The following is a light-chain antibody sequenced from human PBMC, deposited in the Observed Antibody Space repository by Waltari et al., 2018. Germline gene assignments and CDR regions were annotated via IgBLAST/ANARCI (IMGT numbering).Light chain of an antibody. CDR3: AAWDDSLGAV. V-gene: IGLV1-44*01. Sequence: QSVLTQPPSVSGTPGQRVTISCSGSFSNIGSNSVNWYQQLPGTSPRLLIYNTNQGPSGVPNRFSASKSGTSASLAITGLQSEDEAYYYCAAWDDSLGAVFGGGTKLTAL. CDR2: NTN. J-gene: IGLJ3*02. CDR1: FSNIGSNS.